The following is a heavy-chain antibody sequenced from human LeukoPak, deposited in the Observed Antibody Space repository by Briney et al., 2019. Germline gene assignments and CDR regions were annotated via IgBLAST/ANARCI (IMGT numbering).Heavy chain of an antibody. D-gene: IGHD3-22*01. J-gene: IGHJ3*02. V-gene: IGHV4-61*02. CDR3: ARERITMIVVVTDAFDI. Sequence: SSETLSLTCTVSGGSISSGSYYWRWLRQPAGKGLEWIGRIYTSGSTNYNPSLKSRVTISVDTSKNQFSLKLSSVTAADTAVYYCARERITMIVVVTDAFDIWGQGTMVTVSS. CDR1: GGSISSGSYY. CDR2: IYTSGST.